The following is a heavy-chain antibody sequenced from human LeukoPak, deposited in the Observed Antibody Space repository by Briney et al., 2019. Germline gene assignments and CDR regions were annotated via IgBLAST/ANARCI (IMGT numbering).Heavy chain of an antibody. CDR1: GGSISSYY. CDR3: ARGPMEWLQMGGDYFDY. Sequence: SETLSLTCTVSGGSISSYYWSWIRQPPGKGLEWIGYIYYSGSTNYNPSLKSRVTISVDTSKNQFSLKLRSVTAADTAVYYCARGPMEWLQMGGDYFDYWGQGTLVTVSS. CDR2: IYYSGST. D-gene: IGHD5-12*01. V-gene: IGHV4-59*01. J-gene: IGHJ4*02.